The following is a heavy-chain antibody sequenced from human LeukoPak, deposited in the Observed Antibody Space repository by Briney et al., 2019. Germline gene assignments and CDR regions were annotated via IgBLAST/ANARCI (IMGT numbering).Heavy chain of an antibody. D-gene: IGHD6-19*01. CDR1: GGAFSGYY. V-gene: IGHV4-34*01. CDR2: INHSGST. Sequence: PSETLSLTSAVYGGAFSGYYWSWIPQPPGTGLEGIGEINHSGSTNYNPSLKSRVSISVDTSKNQFSRKLSSVTGADTAVYYWARDGGWYKRGLDHFYYYMDVWGKGTRVIVSS. CDR3: ARDGGWYKRGLDHFYYYMDV. J-gene: IGHJ6*03.